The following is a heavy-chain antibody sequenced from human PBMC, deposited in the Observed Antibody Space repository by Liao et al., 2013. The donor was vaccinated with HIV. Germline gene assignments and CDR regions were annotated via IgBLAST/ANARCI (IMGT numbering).Heavy chain of an antibody. Sequence: QVQLQESGPGLVKPSETLSLTCTVSGGGIYNYYWSWIRQPPGKGLEWIGYRYYSENSKYNPSLKSRVTISVDTSRNQFSLTLTSVTAADTAVYYCARRIRSPYGFDIWGQGTMVTVSS. V-gene: IGHV4-59*01. CDR3: ARRIRSPYGFDI. CDR2: RYYSENS. J-gene: IGHJ3*02. D-gene: IGHD2-15*01. CDR1: GGGIYNYY.